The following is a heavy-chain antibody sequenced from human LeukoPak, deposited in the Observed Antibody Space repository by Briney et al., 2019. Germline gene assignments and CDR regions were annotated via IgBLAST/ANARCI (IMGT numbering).Heavy chain of an antibody. V-gene: IGHV3-30*04. CDR1: GFTFSSYA. CDR3: ARRLVDY. CDR2: ISYDGSNK. D-gene: IGHD2-15*01. Sequence: GGSLRLSCAASGFTFSSYAMHWVRQAPGKGLEWVAVISYDGSNKYYADSVKGRFTISRDNAKNSLYLQMNSLRAEDTAVYYCARRLVDYWGQGTLVTVSS. J-gene: IGHJ4*02.